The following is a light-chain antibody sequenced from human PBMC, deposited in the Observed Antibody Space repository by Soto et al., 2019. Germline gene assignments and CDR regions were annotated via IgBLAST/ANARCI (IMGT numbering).Light chain of an antibody. Sequence: QSALTQSASVSGSPGQSITISCTGTSSDVGSYNLVSWYQQHPGKAPNLMIYEGTKRPSGVSNRFSGSKSGNTASLTISGLQDEDEAYYYCCSYAGSTSYVFGTGTKLTVL. CDR1: SSDVGSYNL. CDR2: EGT. CDR3: CSYAGSTSYV. V-gene: IGLV2-23*01. J-gene: IGLJ1*01.